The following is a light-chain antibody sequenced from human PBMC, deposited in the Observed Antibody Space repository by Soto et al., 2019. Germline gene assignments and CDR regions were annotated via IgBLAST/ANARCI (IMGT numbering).Light chain of an antibody. V-gene: IGLV2-14*01. J-gene: IGLJ2*01. CDR2: EVS. CDR3: SSYISSSTLVV. Sequence: QSALTQPASVSGSPGQSITISCTGTSSDVGGYNYVSWYQQHPDKAPKLMIYEVSSRPSGVSNRFSGSKSGNTASLTISGLQAEDEADHYCSSYISSSTLVVFGGGTKLTVL. CDR1: SSDVGGYNY.